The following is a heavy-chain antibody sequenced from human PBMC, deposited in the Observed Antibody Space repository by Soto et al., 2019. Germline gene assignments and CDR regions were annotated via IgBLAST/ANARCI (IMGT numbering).Heavy chain of an antibody. D-gene: IGHD2-8*01. CDR2: IIPLLGTT. J-gene: IGHJ6*02. CDR1: GGSFSSNA. CDR3: ARDRVMRGNSYYYGMDV. V-gene: IGHV1-69*12. Sequence: QVQLVQSGAEVKKPSSSVKVSCKASGGSFSSNAISWVRQAPGQGLEWMGVIIPLLGTTTYAQKFQGRVTITADESTTTAYMALSSLRSDDTAVYFCARDRVMRGNSYYYGMDVWGQGTTVTVSS.